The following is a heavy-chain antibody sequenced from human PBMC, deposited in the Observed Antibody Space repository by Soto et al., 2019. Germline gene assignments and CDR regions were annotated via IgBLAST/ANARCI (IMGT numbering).Heavy chain of an antibody. V-gene: IGHV4-59*01. CDR3: ARGGNRYSNVASGVGGFDY. CDR1: GASISSSY. J-gene: IGHJ4*02. Sequence: SETLSLTCTVSGASISSSYWSWIRQSPGKGLEWIGYVYHTGSTNYNPSHKSRVTISLDTSKSQFSLNLTSLTTADTAVYFCARGGNRYSNVASGVGGFDYWGQGSLVTVSS. CDR2: VYHTGST. D-gene: IGHD5-12*01.